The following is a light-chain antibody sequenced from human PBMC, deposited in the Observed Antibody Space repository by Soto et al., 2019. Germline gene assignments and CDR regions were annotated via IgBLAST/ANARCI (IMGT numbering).Light chain of an antibody. CDR3: QQYDNSPGT. CDR1: QSVSSSY. CDR2: GAS. Sequence: EIVLTQSPGTLSLSPGERATLSCRASQSVSSSYLAWYQQKPGQAPRLLIYGASSRATGIPDRVSGSGSGTDFTLTINRLEPEDFAVYYCQQYDNSPGTFGQGTKVEIK. J-gene: IGKJ1*01. V-gene: IGKV3-20*01.